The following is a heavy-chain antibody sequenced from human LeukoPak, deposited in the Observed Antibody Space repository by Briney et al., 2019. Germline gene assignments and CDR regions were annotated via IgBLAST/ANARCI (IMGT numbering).Heavy chain of an antibody. CDR2: IYTSGST. D-gene: IGHD5-24*01. CDR1: GGSISSYY. J-gene: IGHJ4*02. Sequence: SETLSLTCTVSGGSISSYYWSWIRQPAGKGLEWIGRIYTSGSTNYNPSLKSRVTMSVDTSKNQFSLKLSSVTAADTAVYYCSAWGVATTDFDYWGQGTLVTVSS. V-gene: IGHV4-4*07. CDR3: SAWGVATTDFDY.